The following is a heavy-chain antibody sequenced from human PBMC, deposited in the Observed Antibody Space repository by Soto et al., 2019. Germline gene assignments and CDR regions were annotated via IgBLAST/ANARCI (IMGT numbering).Heavy chain of an antibody. Sequence: SETLSLTCTVSGGSISSYYWSWIRQPPGKGLEWIGYIYYSGSTNYNPSLKSRVTISVDTSKNQFSLKLSSVTAADTVVYYCARDPPYYYDSSGYYPWGQGTLVTVSS. J-gene: IGHJ5*02. CDR3: ARDPPYYYDSSGYYP. CDR1: GGSISSYY. D-gene: IGHD3-22*01. V-gene: IGHV4-59*01. CDR2: IYYSGST.